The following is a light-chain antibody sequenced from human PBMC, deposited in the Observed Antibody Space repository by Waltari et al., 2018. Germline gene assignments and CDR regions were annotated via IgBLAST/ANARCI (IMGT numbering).Light chain of an antibody. V-gene: IGKV1-16*01. CDR1: QYRSND. Sequence: DIQMTQSPSSLSASVADRVTITCRAGQYRSNDLVWFQQKPGKAPKPLIYAASSLQSGVPSRCSGSGSGTDFTLTISSLQPEDFGAYYCKQYNNYPFTFGQGTKLEIK. J-gene: IGKJ2*01. CDR2: AAS. CDR3: KQYNNYPFT.